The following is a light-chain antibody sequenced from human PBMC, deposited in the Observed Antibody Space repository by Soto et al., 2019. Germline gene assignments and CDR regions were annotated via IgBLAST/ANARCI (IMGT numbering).Light chain of an antibody. CDR2: EGS. Sequence: QSALTQPASVSGSPGQSITISCTGSSSDVGSYNLVSWYQHYPGKAPQLMIYEGSKRPSGISNRFSGSKSGNTASLTISGLQAEDEADYYCCSYAGSSTTYVFGTGTKLTVL. V-gene: IGLV2-23*01. CDR3: CSYAGSSTTYV. CDR1: SSDVGSYNL. J-gene: IGLJ1*01.